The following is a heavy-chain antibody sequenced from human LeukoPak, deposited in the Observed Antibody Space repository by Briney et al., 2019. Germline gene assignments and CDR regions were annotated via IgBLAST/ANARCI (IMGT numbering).Heavy chain of an antibody. D-gene: IGHD6-19*01. Sequence: PGRSLVLSCAASGFTFSSYDIHWVRQAPGKGVERVAVILYDGSKIYFADSLKGRFTISRDNSKNTLYLQMNSLRAEDTAAYYCARVHSYSSGFWGWFDAWGQGTLVTVSS. CDR2: ILYDGSKI. J-gene: IGHJ5*02. CDR1: GFTFSSYD. CDR3: ARVHSYSSGFWGWFDA. V-gene: IGHV3-33*01.